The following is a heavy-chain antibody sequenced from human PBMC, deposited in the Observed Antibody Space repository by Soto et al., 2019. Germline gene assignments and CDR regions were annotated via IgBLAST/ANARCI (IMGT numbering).Heavy chain of an antibody. Sequence: PSETLSLTCTFSGGSVSSGSYYWSWIRQPPGKRLEWIGYIYYSGSTNYNPSLKSRVTISVDTSKNQFSLKLSSVTAADTAVYYCAGSIAVAGTLRYYFDYWGQGTLVTVSS. D-gene: IGHD6-19*01. V-gene: IGHV4-61*01. J-gene: IGHJ4*02. CDR3: AGSIAVAGTLRYYFDY. CDR1: GGSVSSGSYY. CDR2: IYYSGST.